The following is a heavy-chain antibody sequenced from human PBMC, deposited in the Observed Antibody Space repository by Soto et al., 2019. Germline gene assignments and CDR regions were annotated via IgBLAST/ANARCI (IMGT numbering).Heavy chain of an antibody. CDR1: GFSLSTSGVG. Sequence: QITLKESGPTLVKPTQPLTLTCTFSGFSLSTSGVGVGWIRQPPGKALEWLALIYWDDDKRYSPSLKSSLTITKDTSKNQVVLTMTSMDPVDTATYYCARVLLWFGEPIYFDYWGQGTLVTVSS. CDR3: ARVLLWFGEPIYFDY. CDR2: IYWDDDK. V-gene: IGHV2-5*02. J-gene: IGHJ4*02. D-gene: IGHD3-10*01.